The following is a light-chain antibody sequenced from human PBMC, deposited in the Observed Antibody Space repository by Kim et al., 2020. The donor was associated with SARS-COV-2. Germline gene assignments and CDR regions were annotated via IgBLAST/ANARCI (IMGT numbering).Light chain of an antibody. CDR1: SSDDGGYNY. CDR2: DVS. Sequence: SVTISCTGTSSDDGGYNYVSWYQQHPGKAPKLMIYDVSKRPSGVPDRFSGSKSGNTASLTISGLQAEDEADYYCCSYAGSYTLYVFGTGTKVTVL. CDR3: CSYAGSYTLYV. J-gene: IGLJ1*01. V-gene: IGLV2-11*01.